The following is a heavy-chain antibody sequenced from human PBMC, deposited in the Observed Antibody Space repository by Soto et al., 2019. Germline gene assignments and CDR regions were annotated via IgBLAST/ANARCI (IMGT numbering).Heavy chain of an antibody. Sequence: GGSLILSCAASGFTFSSYWMHWVRQAPGKGLVWVSLINSDGSSTDYADSVQGRFTISRDNAKNTLYLHMNSLRVEDTAVYYCARSRYCSTTSCYVRDLDYWGQGTLVTVSS. CDR3: ARSRYCSTTSCYVRDLDY. J-gene: IGHJ4*02. CDR2: INSDGSST. V-gene: IGHV3-74*01. CDR1: GFTFSSYW. D-gene: IGHD2-2*01.